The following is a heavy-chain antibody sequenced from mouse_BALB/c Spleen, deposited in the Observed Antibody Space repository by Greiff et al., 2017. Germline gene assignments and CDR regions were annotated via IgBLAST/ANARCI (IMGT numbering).Heavy chain of an antibody. CDR1: GYSFTSYW. V-gene: IGHV1-5*01. CDR2: IYPGNSDT. D-gene: IGHD1-1*01. J-gene: IGHJ4*01. CDR3: TRGLLRRDYAMDY. Sequence: VQLQQSGTVLARPGASVKMSCKASGYSFTSYWMHWVKQRPGQGLEWIGAIYPGNSDTSYNQKFKGKAKLTAVTSASTAYMELSSLTNEDSAVYYCTRGLLRRDYAMDYWGQGTSVTVAS.